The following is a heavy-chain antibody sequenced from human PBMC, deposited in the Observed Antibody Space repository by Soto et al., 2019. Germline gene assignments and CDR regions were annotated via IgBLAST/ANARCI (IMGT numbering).Heavy chain of an antibody. Sequence: QVQLVQSGAEVKKPGSSVKVSCKASGGTFSSSAISWVRQAPGQGLEWMGGIMPIFRTPDYAQKFQGRVTNTADESSSTAYMELSSLRSEDTTVYYCARAKNRLQLGGNYYYIMDVWGQGTTVTVSS. CDR2: IMPIFRTP. CDR3: ARAKNRLQLGGNYYYIMDV. V-gene: IGHV1-69*12. CDR1: GGTFSSSA. D-gene: IGHD5-12*01. J-gene: IGHJ6*02.